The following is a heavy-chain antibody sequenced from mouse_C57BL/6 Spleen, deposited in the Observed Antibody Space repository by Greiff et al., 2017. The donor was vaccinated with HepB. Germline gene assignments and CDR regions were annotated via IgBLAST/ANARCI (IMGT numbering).Heavy chain of an antibody. V-gene: IGHV1-64*01. CDR2: IHPNSGST. Sequence: QVQLQQSGAELVKPGASVKLSCKASGYTFTSYWMHWVKQRPGQGLEWIGMIHPNSGSTNYNEKFKSKATLTVDKSSSTAYMQLSSLTSEDSAVYYCARRGYYGSTPGYFDVWGTGTTVTVSS. CDR3: ARRGYYGSTPGYFDV. CDR1: GYTFTSYW. J-gene: IGHJ1*03. D-gene: IGHD1-1*01.